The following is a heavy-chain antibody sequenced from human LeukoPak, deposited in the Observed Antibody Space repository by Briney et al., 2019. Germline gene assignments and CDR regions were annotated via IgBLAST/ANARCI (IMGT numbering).Heavy chain of an antibody. CDR1: GFTFSSYG. V-gene: IGHV3-33*01. Sequence: GGSLRLSCAAPGFTFSSYGMHWVRQAPGKGLEWVAVIWYDGSNKYYADSVKGRFTISRDNSKNTLYLQMNSLRAEDTAVYYCARDLRIVVVPAAMNENWFDPWGQGTLVTVSS. CDR2: IWYDGSNK. CDR3: ARDLRIVVVPAAMNENWFDP. J-gene: IGHJ5*02. D-gene: IGHD2-2*01.